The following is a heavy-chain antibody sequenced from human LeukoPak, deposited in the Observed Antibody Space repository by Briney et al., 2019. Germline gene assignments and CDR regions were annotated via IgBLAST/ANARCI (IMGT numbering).Heavy chain of an antibody. D-gene: IGHD3-3*01. Sequence: KTSETLSLTCAVYGGSFSGYYWSWIRQPPGKGLEWIGEINHSGGTNYNPSLKSRVTISVDTSKNQFSLKLSSVTAADTAVYYCARAGLTARITIFGVVIRGAWSDPWGQGTLVTVSS. CDR2: INHSGGT. CDR1: GGSFSGYY. CDR3: ARAGLTARITIFGVVIRGAWSDP. V-gene: IGHV4-34*01. J-gene: IGHJ5*02.